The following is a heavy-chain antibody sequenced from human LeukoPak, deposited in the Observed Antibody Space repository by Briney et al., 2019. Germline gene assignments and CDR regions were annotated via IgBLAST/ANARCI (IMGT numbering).Heavy chain of an antibody. Sequence: ASVKVSCKASGYTFTSYGISWVRQAPGQGLEWMGWISAYNGNTNYAQKLQGRVTMTTDTSTSTAYMELRSLRSDDTAVYYCARDGPRNSSGWGKVDYWGQGTLVTVSS. CDR2: ISAYNGNT. D-gene: IGHD6-19*01. V-gene: IGHV1-18*01. CDR1: GYTFTSYG. CDR3: ARDGPRNSSGWGKVDY. J-gene: IGHJ4*02.